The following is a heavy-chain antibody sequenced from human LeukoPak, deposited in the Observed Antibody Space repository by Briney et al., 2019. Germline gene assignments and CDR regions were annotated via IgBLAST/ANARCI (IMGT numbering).Heavy chain of an antibody. D-gene: IGHD2-15*01. J-gene: IGHJ3*02. CDR1: DNTFSGKA. V-gene: IGHV1-18*01. CDR2: ISPYSGKT. Sequence: GASVTVPCKASDNTFSGKAIIWVRQAPGQGLEWMAYISPYSGKTKYIQKIQGRVTVTTDTTTSTSYLELRSLTSDDTAVYYCAREEWCSGGGCYLNAFDIWGQGTMVTVSS. CDR3: AREEWCSGGGCYLNAFDI.